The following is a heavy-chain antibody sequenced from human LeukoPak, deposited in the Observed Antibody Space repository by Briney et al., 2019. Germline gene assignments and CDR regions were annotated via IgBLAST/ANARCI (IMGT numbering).Heavy chain of an antibody. CDR2: ISPHNGNT. V-gene: IGHV1-18*01. D-gene: IGHD6-19*01. CDR3: ARVGSGSGWYFDY. Sequence: ASVKVSCKASGYDFTSVGITWVRRAPGQGLEWMGWISPHNGNTRYAQKFQGRVAMTTDTSTTTAYMELRGLRFNDTAVYYCARVGSGSGWYFDYWGQGTLVTVSS. CDR1: GYDFTSVG. J-gene: IGHJ4*02.